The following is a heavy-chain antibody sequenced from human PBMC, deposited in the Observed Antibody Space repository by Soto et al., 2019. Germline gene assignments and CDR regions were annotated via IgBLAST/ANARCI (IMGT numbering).Heavy chain of an antibody. V-gene: IGHV4-31*03. D-gene: IGHD1-26*01. CDR2: ISYSGST. Sequence: QVQLQESGPGLVQPSQTLSLACTVSGGSITTVGNYWSWIRQFPGKGLEWIGHISYSGSTNSNPSLRCRLSMSVDTSKNQFALELSSVTAADTAVYYCARLLGSGNYLGIFDAFDIWGQGTVVTVSS. J-gene: IGHJ3*02. CDR1: GGSITTVGNY. CDR3: ARLLGSGNYLGIFDAFDI.